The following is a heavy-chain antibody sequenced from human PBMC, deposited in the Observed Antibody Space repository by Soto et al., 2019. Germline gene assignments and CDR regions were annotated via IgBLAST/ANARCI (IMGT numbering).Heavy chain of an antibody. CDR3: ARDLGYYDSSGFDY. CDR2: ISYDGSNK. J-gene: IGHJ4*02. D-gene: IGHD3-22*01. V-gene: IGHV3-30-3*01. Sequence: QVQLVESGGGVVQPGRSLRLSCAASGFTFSSYAMHWVRQAPGKGLEWVAVISYDGSNKYYADSVKGRFTISRDNSKNTLYLQMNSLRAEDTAVYYCARDLGYYDSSGFDYWGQGTLVTVSS. CDR1: GFTFSSYA.